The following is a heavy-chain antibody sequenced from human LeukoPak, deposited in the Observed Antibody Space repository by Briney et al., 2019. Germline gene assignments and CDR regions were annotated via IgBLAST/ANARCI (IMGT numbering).Heavy chain of an antibody. J-gene: IGHJ5*02. V-gene: IGHV4-39*01. CDR3: ARTGGYMVWGVQNWFDP. D-gene: IGHD3-10*01. CDR2: GTS. Sequence: SETLSLTCTVSGGSISTSYYWGLVRQAPGKGLEWIGSGTSYYNPSLKGRVSISVGTSRNQFSLKMTSVTAADTAVYYCARTGGYMVWGVQNWFDPWGQGTLVTVSS. CDR1: GGSISTSYY.